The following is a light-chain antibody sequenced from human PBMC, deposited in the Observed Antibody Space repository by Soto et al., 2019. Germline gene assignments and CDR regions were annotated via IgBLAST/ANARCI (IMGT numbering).Light chain of an antibody. CDR1: SSDVGGYNY. V-gene: IGLV2-14*01. CDR2: DVS. Sequence: QSALTQPASVSGSPGQSITISCTGTSSDVGGYNYVSWYQQHTGKAPKHMIYDVSNRPSGVSNRFSGSKSGNTASLTISGLQAEDEADYFCSSHTSSSTLGVYVFGTGTKVTGL. J-gene: IGLJ1*01. CDR3: SSHTSSSTLGVYV.